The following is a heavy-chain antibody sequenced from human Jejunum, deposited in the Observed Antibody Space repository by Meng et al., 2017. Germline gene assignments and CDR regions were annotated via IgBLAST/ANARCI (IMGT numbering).Heavy chain of an antibody. D-gene: IGHD2-15*01. CDR3: ARYCGGGRCLVPDYYYYAMDV. J-gene: IGHJ6*02. V-gene: IGHV1-69*06. Sequence: SVKVSCKASGGTFSTSAISWVRQAPGQGLEWMASIIPIFGTPNYAQNFQGRVTVTADRSTSTAYMELSSLRSEDTAVYYCARYCGGGRCLVPDYYYYAMDVWGQGTTVTVSS. CDR1: GGTFSTSA. CDR2: IIPIFGTP.